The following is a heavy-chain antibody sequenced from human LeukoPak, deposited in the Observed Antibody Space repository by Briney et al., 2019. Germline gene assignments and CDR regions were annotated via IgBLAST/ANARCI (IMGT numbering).Heavy chain of an antibody. CDR1: GGPISSGGYY. V-gene: IGHV4-31*01. J-gene: IGHJ6*02. Sequence: SGTLSLTCTVSGGPISSGGYYWSWIRQHPGKGLVWSGYIYCSGRTYYHPSLKGPISIAVDTSKKQVPLKLMSGAATDPGVYYWAGVKAGWFLGFDGWGQGTTVTVSS. CDR2: IYCSGRT. D-gene: IGHD3-10*01. CDR3: AGVKAGWFLGFDG.